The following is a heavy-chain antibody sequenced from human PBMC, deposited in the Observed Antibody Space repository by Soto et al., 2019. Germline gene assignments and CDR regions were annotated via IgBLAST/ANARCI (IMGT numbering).Heavy chain of an antibody. CDR1: GGSISSSYW. Sequence: QVQLQESGPGLVKPSGTLSLTCAVSGGSISSSYWWSWVRQPPGKGLEWIGEIYHSGSTNYNTSHKTRVTIAVDKSKHQFSPKVTSVTAADTAVYYGASVSGSYYSGMDVWGQGTTVTVSS. J-gene: IGHJ6*02. CDR2: IYHSGST. CDR3: ASVSGSYYSGMDV. V-gene: IGHV4-4*02.